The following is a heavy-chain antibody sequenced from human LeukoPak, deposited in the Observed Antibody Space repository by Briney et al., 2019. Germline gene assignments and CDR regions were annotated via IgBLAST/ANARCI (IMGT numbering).Heavy chain of an antibody. CDR2: ISSRSTTI. V-gene: IGHV3-11*01. CDR1: GFSFSDYY. Sequence: GGSLRLSCAASGFSFSDYYMTWIRHAPGKGVGWVAYISSRSTTIFYADSVKGRFTVSRDNGKNSLFLKMNSLRVEDTAIYYCARVYLGRSGGLGVENDYWGQGTQVTVSS. D-gene: IGHD1-26*01. CDR3: ARVYLGRSGGLGVENDY. J-gene: IGHJ4*02.